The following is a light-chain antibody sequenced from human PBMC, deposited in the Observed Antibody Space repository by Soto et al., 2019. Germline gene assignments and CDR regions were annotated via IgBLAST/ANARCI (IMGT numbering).Light chain of an antibody. Sequence: VLTQPPSASGTPGQRVTISCSGSSSNIGSNYVYWYQQLPGTAPKLLIYRSNQRPSGVPDRFSGSKSGTSASLALSGLRSEDEAHYYCAAWDDSLSGVVFGGGTKLTVL. CDR3: AAWDDSLSGVV. J-gene: IGLJ2*01. CDR1: SSNIGSNY. V-gene: IGLV1-47*01. CDR2: RSN.